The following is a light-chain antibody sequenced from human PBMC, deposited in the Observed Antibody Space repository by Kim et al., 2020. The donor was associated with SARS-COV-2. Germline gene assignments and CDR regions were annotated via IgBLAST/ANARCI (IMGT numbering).Light chain of an antibody. CDR2: DAS. J-gene: IGKJ1*01. V-gene: IGKV3-11*01. Sequence: SLSPEGRAPSAGRTRQGVSSYYAWYHQKPGQAPRLLFFDASSRTTGIPARFGGGGSGTDFPLTISSLDPEDFAVYYCQQRGGWPTFGQGTKVDIK. CDR3: QQRGGWPT. CDR1: QGVSSY.